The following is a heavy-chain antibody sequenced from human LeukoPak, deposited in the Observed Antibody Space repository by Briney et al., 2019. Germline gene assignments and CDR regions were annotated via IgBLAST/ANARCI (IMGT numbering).Heavy chain of an antibody. D-gene: IGHD1-26*01. J-gene: IGHJ4*02. V-gene: IGHV4-4*09. Sequence: SETLSLTCTVSGVSISTYHWSWIRQPPGKGLEWIGYVQTSGSTDYNTSLKSRVTTSVETSKNQFSLKVTSVTTAHSAIYYCGSSGSWGPSYYWGQGLMVTVSS. CDR1: GVSISTYH. CDR3: GSSGSWGPSYY. CDR2: VQTSGST.